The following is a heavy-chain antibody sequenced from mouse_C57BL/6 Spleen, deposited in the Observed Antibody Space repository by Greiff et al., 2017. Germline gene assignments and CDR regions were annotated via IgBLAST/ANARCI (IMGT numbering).Heavy chain of an antibody. V-gene: IGHV1-39*01. D-gene: IGHD2-4*01. Sequence: VQLQQSGPELVKPGASVKISCKASGYSFTNYNLNWVKQSNGKSLEWIGVINPNYGTTSYNQKFTGKARLTVDQSASTAYMQLNSLTSEDSAVYDCARHYDNAMDYWGQGTSVTVSS. J-gene: IGHJ4*01. CDR3: ARHYDNAMDY. CDR1: GYSFTNYN. CDR2: INPNYGTT.